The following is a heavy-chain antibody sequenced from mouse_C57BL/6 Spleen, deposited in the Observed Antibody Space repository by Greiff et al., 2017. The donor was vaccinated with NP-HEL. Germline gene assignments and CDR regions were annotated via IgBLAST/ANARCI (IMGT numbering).Heavy chain of an antibody. J-gene: IGHJ3*01. V-gene: IGHV1-53*01. CDR3: ARERVYDGYYGFAY. CDR1: GYTFTSYW. CDR2: INPSNGGT. D-gene: IGHD2-3*01. Sequence: QVHVKQPGTELVKPGASVKLSCKASGYTFTSYWMHWVKQRPGQGLEWIGNINPSNGGTNYNEKFKSKATLTVDKSSSTAYMQLSSLASEDSAVYYCARERVYDGYYGFAYWGQGTLVTVSA.